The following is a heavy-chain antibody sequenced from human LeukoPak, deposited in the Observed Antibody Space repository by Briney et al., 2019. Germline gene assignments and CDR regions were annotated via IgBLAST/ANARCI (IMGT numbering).Heavy chain of an antibody. J-gene: IGHJ4*02. CDR3: AIVYGDYGALVDGYFDY. D-gene: IGHD4-17*01. Sequence: PSETLSLTCAVYGGSFSGYYWSWIRQPPGKGLEWIGEINHSGSTNYNPSLKSRVTISVDTSKNQFSLKLSSVTAADTAVYYCAIVYGDYGALVDGYFDYWGQGTLVTVSS. CDR1: GGSFSGYY. V-gene: IGHV4-34*01. CDR2: INHSGST.